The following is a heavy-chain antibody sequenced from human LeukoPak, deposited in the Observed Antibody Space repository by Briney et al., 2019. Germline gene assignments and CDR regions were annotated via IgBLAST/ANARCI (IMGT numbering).Heavy chain of an antibody. CDR1: GYTLTGYY. CDR3: ARDQDYDILTGPTSLTDY. CDR2: ISAYNGNT. Sequence: ASVKVSCKASGYTLTGYYIHWVRQAPGQGLEWMGWISAYNGNTNYAQKLQGRVTMTTDTSTSTAYMELRSLRSDDTAVYYCARDQDYDILTGPTSLTDYWGQGTLVTVSS. V-gene: IGHV1-18*04. D-gene: IGHD3-9*01. J-gene: IGHJ4*02.